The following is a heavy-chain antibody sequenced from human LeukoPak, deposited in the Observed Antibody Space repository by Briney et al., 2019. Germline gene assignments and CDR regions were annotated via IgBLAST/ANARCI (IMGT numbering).Heavy chain of an antibody. Sequence: PSETLSLTCTVSGGSISSSSYYWGWIRQPPGKGLEWIGSMSYSGSTYYNPSLKSRVIISVDTSENQFSLKLRSVTAADTAVYYCANSYCSGTSCYHFDSWGQGTLVTVSS. CDR2: MSYSGST. CDR3: ANSYCSGTSCYHFDS. V-gene: IGHV4-39*01. J-gene: IGHJ4*02. D-gene: IGHD2-2*01. CDR1: GGSISSSSYY.